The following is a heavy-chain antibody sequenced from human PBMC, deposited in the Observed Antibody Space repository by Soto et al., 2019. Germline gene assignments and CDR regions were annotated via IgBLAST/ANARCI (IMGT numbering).Heavy chain of an antibody. D-gene: IGHD1-1*01. CDR2: LDPSDSYT. CDR3: ARHRFLERRGIDWFEP. J-gene: IGHJ5*02. Sequence: GESLKISCKGSVYSFPSYWFSWLRQMPGKAREAMGGLDPSDSYTNYSPYFQAHVTISADKSISTAYMQWSSLKASDTAMYYRARHRFLERRGIDWFEPWGQGTLVTLS. V-gene: IGHV5-10-1*01. CDR1: VYSFPSYW.